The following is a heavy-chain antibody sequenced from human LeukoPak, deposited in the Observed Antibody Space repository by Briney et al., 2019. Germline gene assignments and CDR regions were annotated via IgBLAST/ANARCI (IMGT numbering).Heavy chain of an antibody. CDR3: AREPAWRVGYCSSTSCSEYFQH. J-gene: IGHJ1*01. D-gene: IGHD2-2*01. CDR2: IIPIFGTA. V-gene: IGHV1-69*05. CDR1: GYTFTDYH. Sequence: SVKVSCKASGYTFTDYHMHWVRQAPGQGLEWMGGIIPIFGTANYAQKFQGRVTITTDESTSTAYMELSSLRSEDTAVYYCAREPAWRVGYCSSTSCSEYFQHWGQGTLVTVSS.